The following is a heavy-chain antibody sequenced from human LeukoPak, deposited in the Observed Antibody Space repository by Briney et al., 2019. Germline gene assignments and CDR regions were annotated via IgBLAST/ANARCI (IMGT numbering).Heavy chain of an antibody. CDR1: GFTFSSYE. CDR3: AGTDVGY. J-gene: IGHJ4*02. Sequence: GGSLRLSCAASGFTFSSYEMSWVRQAPGKGLEWVSYISSSGSMIYYADSVKGRFTISRDNVKNSLYLQMHSLRADDTAIYYCAGTDVGYWGQGTLVTVSS. CDR2: ISSSGSMI. V-gene: IGHV3-48*03.